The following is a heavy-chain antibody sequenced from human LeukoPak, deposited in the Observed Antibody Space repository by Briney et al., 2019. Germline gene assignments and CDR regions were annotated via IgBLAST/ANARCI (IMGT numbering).Heavy chain of an antibody. D-gene: IGHD6-13*01. Sequence: GASVKVSCKASGYTLTGYYMHWVRQAPGQGLERMGWINPNSGGTNYAQKFQGRVTMTRDTSISTAYMELSRLRSDDTAVYYCARDGAAAGPWAFDIWGQGTMVTVSS. V-gene: IGHV1-2*02. CDR1: GYTLTGYY. CDR3: ARDGAAAGPWAFDI. J-gene: IGHJ3*02. CDR2: INPNSGGT.